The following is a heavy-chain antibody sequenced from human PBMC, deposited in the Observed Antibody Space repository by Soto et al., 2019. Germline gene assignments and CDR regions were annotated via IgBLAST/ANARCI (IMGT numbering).Heavy chain of an antibody. CDR2: IYYNGNT. J-gene: IGHJ3*01. Sequence: WTWVRQHPGKGLEWIGYIYYNGNTYFSPSLKSRLTISIDTSKNQFSLKLSSVTAADTAMYYCARARLRAVYAFDFWCQGTMVTVSS. V-gene: IGHV4-31*02. CDR3: ARARLRAVYAFDF. D-gene: IGHD4-17*01.